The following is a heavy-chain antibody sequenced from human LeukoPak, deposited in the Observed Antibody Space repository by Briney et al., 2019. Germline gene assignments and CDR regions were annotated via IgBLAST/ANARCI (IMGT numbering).Heavy chain of an antibody. CDR2: IYYSGST. CDR1: GGSISSYY. V-gene: IGHV4-59*01. CDR3: ARSITMVRGVIRDY. J-gene: IGHJ4*02. Sequence: PSETLSLTCTVSGGSISSYYWSWIRQPPGKGLEWIGYIYYSGSTNYNPSLKSRVTMSVDTSKNQFSLKLSSVTAADTAVYYCARSITMVRGVIRDYWGQGTLVTVSS. D-gene: IGHD3-10*01.